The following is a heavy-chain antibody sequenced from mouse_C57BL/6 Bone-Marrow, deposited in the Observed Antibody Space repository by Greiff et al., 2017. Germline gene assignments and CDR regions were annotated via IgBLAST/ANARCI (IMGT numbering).Heavy chain of an antibody. CDR3: ASAGYSLDCFAY. Sequence: VQLQQSGAELVMPGASVKLSCKASGYTFTSYWMHWVKQRPGQGLEWIGEIDPSDRYTNYNQKFKGKSTLTVDKSSSKAYMQLSSLTSEDSAVYYCASAGYSLDCFAYWGQGTLVTGSA. CDR2: IDPSDRYT. CDR1: GYTFTSYW. V-gene: IGHV1-69*01. D-gene: IGHD2-12*01. J-gene: IGHJ3*01.